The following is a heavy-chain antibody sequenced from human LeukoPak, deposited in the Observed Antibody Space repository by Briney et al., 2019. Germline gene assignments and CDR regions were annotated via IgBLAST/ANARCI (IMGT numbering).Heavy chain of an antibody. Sequence: PSETLSLTCTVSGGSISSYYWSWIRQPPGNGLEWIGYIYYSGSTNYNPSLKSRVTISVDTSKNQFSLKLSSVTAADTAVYYCARRVYDSSGYEFPDAFDIWGQGTMVTVSS. V-gene: IGHV4-59*08. D-gene: IGHD3-22*01. J-gene: IGHJ3*02. CDR1: GGSISSYY. CDR3: ARRVYDSSGYEFPDAFDI. CDR2: IYYSGST.